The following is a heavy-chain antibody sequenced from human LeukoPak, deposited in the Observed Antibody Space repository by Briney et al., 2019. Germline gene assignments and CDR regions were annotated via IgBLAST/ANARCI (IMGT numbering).Heavy chain of an antibody. CDR1: GFTFSSYA. Sequence: PGGPLRLSCAASGFTFSSYAMTWVRQAPGKGLEWVSTISGSGGYTYYADSVKGRFTISRDNSKNTLYLRMNSLSAEDTAVYYCAKGSGFGELGYYYYYMDVWGKGTTVTVSS. J-gene: IGHJ6*03. D-gene: IGHD3-10*01. V-gene: IGHV3-23*01. CDR2: ISGSGGYT. CDR3: AKGSGFGELGYYYYYMDV.